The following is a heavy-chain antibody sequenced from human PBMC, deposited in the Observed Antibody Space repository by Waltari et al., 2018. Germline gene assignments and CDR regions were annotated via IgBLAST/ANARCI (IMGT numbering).Heavy chain of an antibody. CDR1: GVTFRSYG. V-gene: IGHV3-30*18. J-gene: IGHJ4*02. D-gene: IGHD6-19*01. CDR3: AKTFVAVAGDVIDY. CDR2: IWYDGSNK. Sequence: QVQLVESGGGVVQPGRSLRLSCAASGVTFRSYGMPWVRPAPGKGLEWVAVIWYDGSNKYYAYSVKGRFTISRDNSKNTLYLQMNSLRAEDTAMYYCAKTFVAVAGDVIDYWGQGTLVTVSS.